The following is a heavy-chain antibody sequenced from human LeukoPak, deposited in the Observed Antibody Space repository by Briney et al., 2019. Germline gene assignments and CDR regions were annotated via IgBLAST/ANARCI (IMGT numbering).Heavy chain of an antibody. CDR3: ARDVGGSYYDFDFDY. Sequence: PGGSLRLSCAASGFTFSSYWMHWVRQAPGKGLVWVSCINSDGSSTSYADSVKGRFTISRDNDKNTLYLQMNSLRAEDTAVYYCARDVGGSYYDFDFDYWGQGTLVTVSS. V-gene: IGHV3-74*01. CDR2: INSDGSST. J-gene: IGHJ4*02. D-gene: IGHD1-26*01. CDR1: GFTFSSYW.